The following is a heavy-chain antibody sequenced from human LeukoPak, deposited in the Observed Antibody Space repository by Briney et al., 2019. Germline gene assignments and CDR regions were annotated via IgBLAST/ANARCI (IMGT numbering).Heavy chain of an antibody. Sequence: GGSLRLSCAASGLPFNDYFMSWIRHAPGEGLEWVTYITTEVNTIYYAYCVKGRFTISRDNAKNSLYLQMNSLRAEDTAAYYCARGRPRKADCGGDCYNGGYYYYYMDVWGKGTTVTVSS. J-gene: IGHJ6*03. CDR2: ITTEVNTI. CDR3: ARGRPRKADCGGDCYNGGYYYYYMDV. CDR1: GLPFNDYF. V-gene: IGHV3-11*04. D-gene: IGHD2-21*02.